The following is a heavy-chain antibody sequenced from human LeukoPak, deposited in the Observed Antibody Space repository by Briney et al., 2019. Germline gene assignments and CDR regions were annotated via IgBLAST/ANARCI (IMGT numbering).Heavy chain of an antibody. J-gene: IGHJ2*01. CDR2: IKQDGSEK. Sequence: GGSLRLSCAASGFTFSSYWMSWVRQAPGKGLEWVANIKQDGSEKYYVDSVKGRFTISRDNAKNSLYLQMNSVRADDTAVYYCAREGRYSSSWVRYFDLWGRGTLVTVSS. CDR3: AREGRYSSSWVRYFDL. CDR1: GFTFSSYW. V-gene: IGHV3-7*01. D-gene: IGHD6-13*01.